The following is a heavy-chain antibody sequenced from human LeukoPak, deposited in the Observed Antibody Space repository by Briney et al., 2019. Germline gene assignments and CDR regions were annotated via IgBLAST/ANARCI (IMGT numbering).Heavy chain of an antibody. V-gene: IGHV4-34*01. CDR2: INHSGST. J-gene: IGHJ6*02. Sequence: SETLSLTCAAYGGSFSGYYWSWIRQPPGKGLEWIGEINHSGSTNYNPSLKSRVTISVDTSKNQFSLKLSSVTAADTAVYYCARDKVAGWIRGGYYYGMDVWGQGTTVTVSS. CDR1: GGSFSGYY. CDR3: ARDKVAGWIRGGYYYGMDV. D-gene: IGHD6-19*01.